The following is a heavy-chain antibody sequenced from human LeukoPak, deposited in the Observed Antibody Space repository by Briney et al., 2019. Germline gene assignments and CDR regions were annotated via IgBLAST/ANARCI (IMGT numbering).Heavy chain of an antibody. CDR1: GYTFTGYY. V-gene: IGHV1-2*02. Sequence: ASVKVSCKASGYTFTGYYIQWVRQAPGQGLEWMGWINPNSGGTKYAQKFQGRVTMTRDTSINTAYMEVSRLTSDDTAVYCCAREVWSGYYYMDVWGKGTTVTVSS. D-gene: IGHD2-8*02. CDR3: AREVWSGYYYMDV. CDR2: INPNSGGT. J-gene: IGHJ6*03.